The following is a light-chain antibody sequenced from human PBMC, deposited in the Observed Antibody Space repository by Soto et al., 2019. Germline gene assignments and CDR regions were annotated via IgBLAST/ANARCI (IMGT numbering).Light chain of an antibody. V-gene: IGLV2-23*01. Sequence: QSALTQPVSVSGSPGQSITISCTGTSSDVGGFNLVSWYQQHPGKAPKLMIYEGSERPSGVSDRFSGSKSGNTASLTISGLQAVDEADYYCCSYAGSSTYVFGTGTKLTVL. CDR2: EGS. J-gene: IGLJ1*01. CDR1: SSDVGGFNL. CDR3: CSYAGSSTYV.